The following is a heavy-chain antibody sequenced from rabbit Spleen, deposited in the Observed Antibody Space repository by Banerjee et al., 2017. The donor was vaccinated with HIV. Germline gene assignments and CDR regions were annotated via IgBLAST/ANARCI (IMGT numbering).Heavy chain of an antibody. CDR2: IDTGSSGFT. D-gene: IGHD4-1*01. Sequence: QSLEESGGDLVKPGASLTLTCIASGVSFSGNSYMCWVRQAPGKGLEWIACIDTGSSGFTYFASWAKGRFTISKTSSTTVTLQMTSLTAADTATYFCARSNGWGVTRLDIWGQGTLVTVS. CDR1: GVSFSGNSY. CDR3: ARSNGWGVTRLDI. V-gene: IGHV1S40*01. J-gene: IGHJ3*01.